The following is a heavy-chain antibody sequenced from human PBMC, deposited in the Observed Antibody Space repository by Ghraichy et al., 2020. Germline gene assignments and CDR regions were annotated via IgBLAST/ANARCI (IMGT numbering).Heavy chain of an antibody. J-gene: IGHJ4*02. V-gene: IGHV3-48*04. Sequence: GGSLRLSGVAAGFTFSSYSMKWVLQPPGHGLEWVSYISARSSAIYYADSVKGRFTISRDNAQNSLYLQMNSLRAEDTAVYYCAKHASGDWGQGTLVTVSS. CDR2: ISARSSAI. CDR3: AKHASGD. CDR1: GFTFSSYS. D-gene: IGHD1-26*01.